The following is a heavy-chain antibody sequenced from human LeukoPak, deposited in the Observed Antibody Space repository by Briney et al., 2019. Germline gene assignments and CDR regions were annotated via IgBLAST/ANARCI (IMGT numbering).Heavy chain of an antibody. J-gene: IGHJ4*02. V-gene: IGHV3-21*01. CDR1: EFTFSSYN. CDR2: ISSSSKYI. CDR3: AREPFWSGYFSNLHFDY. D-gene: IGHD3-3*01. Sequence: GGSLRLSCAASEFTFSSYNMNWVRQAPGKGLEWVSSISSSSKYIYYADSVKGRFTISRDNAKNSLYLQMNSLRAEDTAVYYCAREPFWSGYFSNLHFDYWGRGTLVTVSS.